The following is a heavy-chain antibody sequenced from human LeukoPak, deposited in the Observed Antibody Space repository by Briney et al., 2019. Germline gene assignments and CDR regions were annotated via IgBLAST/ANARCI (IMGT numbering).Heavy chain of an antibody. CDR2: IYPGDSDT. CDR3: ARSGFISDFWSGYYYYMDV. V-gene: IGHV5-51*01. Sequence: GESLKISCKGSGYSFTSYWIGWVRQMPGKGLEWMGIIYPGDSDTRYSPSFQGQVTISADKSISTAYLQWSSLKASDTAMYYCARSGFISDFWSGYYYYMDVWGKGTTVTISS. D-gene: IGHD3-3*01. J-gene: IGHJ6*03. CDR1: GYSFTSYW.